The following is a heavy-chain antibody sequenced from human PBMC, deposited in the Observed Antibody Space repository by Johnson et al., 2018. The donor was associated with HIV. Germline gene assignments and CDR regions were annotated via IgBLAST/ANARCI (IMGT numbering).Heavy chain of an antibody. V-gene: IGHV3-20*04. Sequence: VQLVESGGGLVQPGGSLRLSCAASGFTFDDYGMSWVRQAPGKGLEWVSGIYWNGGRTAYADSVKGRFTITRDNAKNSLYLQMNSRRVEDTAIYYCARGWGGQQPIWGQGTMVTVSS. CDR3: ARGWGGQQPI. CDR1: GFTFDDYG. D-gene: IGHD3-16*01. CDR2: IYWNGGRT. J-gene: IGHJ3*02.